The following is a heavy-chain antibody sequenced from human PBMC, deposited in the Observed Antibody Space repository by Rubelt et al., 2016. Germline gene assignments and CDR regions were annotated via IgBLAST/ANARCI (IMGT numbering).Heavy chain of an antibody. V-gene: IGHV3-30*04. Sequence: QVQLVESGGGVVQPGRSLRLSCAASGFTFSSYAMHWVRQAPGKRLEWVAVISYDGSNKYYADAVKRRFTSSRDNSKNALYRQMNSLVAEDTAVYYCARGITPADLDWGQGTLVTVSS. CDR2: ISYDGSNK. CDR3: ARGITPADLD. D-gene: IGHD2-2*01. CDR1: GFTFSSYA. J-gene: IGHJ4*02.